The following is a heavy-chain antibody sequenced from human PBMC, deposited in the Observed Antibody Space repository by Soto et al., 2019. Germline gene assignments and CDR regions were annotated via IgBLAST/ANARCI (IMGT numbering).Heavy chain of an antibody. V-gene: IGHV6-1*01. D-gene: IGHD6-13*01. J-gene: IGHJ6*02. CDR1: GDSVSSNSAA. CDR3: ARTRRIAATSAGYYYGMDV. Sequence: SQTLSLTCAISGDSVSSNSAAWNWIRQSPSRGLEWLGGTYYRSKWYNDYAVSVKSRITINPDTSKNQFSLQLNSVTPEDTAVYYCARTRRIAATSAGYYYGMDVWGQGTTVTVSS. CDR2: TYYRSKWYN.